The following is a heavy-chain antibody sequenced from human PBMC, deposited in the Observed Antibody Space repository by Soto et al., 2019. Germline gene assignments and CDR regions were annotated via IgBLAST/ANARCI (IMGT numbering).Heavy chain of an antibody. CDR3: ARIRIAAAGNNFDY. Sequence: KSGPTLVNPTETLTLTCAVSGFSLSNGRVGVSWIRQPPGKALEWLAHIFSNDEKAYSTSLETRLTISKDTSKGQVVLTMTNMDPVDTATYYCARIRIAAAGNNFDYWGQGTLVTVSS. CDR1: GFSLSNGRVG. V-gene: IGHV2-26*01. CDR2: IFSNDEK. D-gene: IGHD6-13*01. J-gene: IGHJ4*02.